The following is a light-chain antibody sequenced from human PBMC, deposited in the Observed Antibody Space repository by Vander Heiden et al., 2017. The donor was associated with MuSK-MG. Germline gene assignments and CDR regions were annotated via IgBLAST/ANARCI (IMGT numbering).Light chain of an antibody. J-gene: IGKJ4*01. V-gene: IGKV1-39*01. CDR2: ATS. Sequence: DIQMTQSPSSLSASVGDRVTITCRASQSIISYLNWYQQKPRKAPKLLIYATSTLQSGVPSRFSGSGSGTDFTLTISSLQPEDFATYYCQQSYRSLTFGGGTKVETK. CDR1: QSIISY. CDR3: QQSYRSLT.